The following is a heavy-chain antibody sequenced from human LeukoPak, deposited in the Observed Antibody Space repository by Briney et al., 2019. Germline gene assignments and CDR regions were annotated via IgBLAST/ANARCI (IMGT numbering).Heavy chain of an antibody. CDR2: INPNSGGT. CDR3: ARDSNYYGYYMDV. CDR1: GYTFTGYY. V-gene: IGHV1-2*02. D-gene: IGHD3-10*01. Sequence: GASVKVSCKASGYTFTGYYMHWVRQAPGQGLEWMGWINPNSGGTNYAQKFQGRVTMTRDTSISTAYMELSRLRSDDTAVYYCARDSNYYGYYMDVWGKGTTVTVSS. J-gene: IGHJ6*03.